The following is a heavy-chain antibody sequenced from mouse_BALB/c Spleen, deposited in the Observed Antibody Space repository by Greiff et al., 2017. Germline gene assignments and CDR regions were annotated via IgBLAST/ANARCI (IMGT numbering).Heavy chain of an antibody. CDR1: GYSFTSYY. D-gene: IGHD2-4*01. V-gene: IGHV1S135*01. J-gene: IGHJ3*01. CDR3: ARGMITTGAWFAY. CDR2: IDPFNGGT. Sequence: EVQLQQSGPELMKPGASVKISCKASGYSFTSYYMHWVKQSHGKSLEWIGYIDPFNGGTSYNQKFKGKATLTVDKSSSTAYMHLSSLTSEDSAVYYCARGMITTGAWFAYWGQGTLVTVSA.